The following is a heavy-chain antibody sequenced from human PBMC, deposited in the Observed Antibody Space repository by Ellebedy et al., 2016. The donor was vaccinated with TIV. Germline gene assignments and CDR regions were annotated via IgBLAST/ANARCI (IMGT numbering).Heavy chain of an antibody. Sequence: GESLKISCAASGFIVSSNYMSWVRQAPGKGLEWVSVIYSGGSTYYADSVKGRFTISRNDSKNILYLQMNSLRAEDTANYYCAKTYYDFWSGYGTNAHFDYWGQGTLVTVSS. CDR1: GFIVSSNY. CDR3: AKTYYDFWSGYGTNAHFDY. CDR2: IYSGGST. J-gene: IGHJ4*02. D-gene: IGHD3-3*01. V-gene: IGHV3-53*01.